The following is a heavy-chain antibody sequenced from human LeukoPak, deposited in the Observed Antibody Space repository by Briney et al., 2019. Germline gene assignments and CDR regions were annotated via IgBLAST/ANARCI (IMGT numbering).Heavy chain of an antibody. CDR2: ISSSSSTI. CDR3: ARGYSYGSVA. J-gene: IGHJ5*02. Sequence: GGSLRLSCAASGFTFSSYSMNWVRQAPGKGLEWVSYISSSSSTIYYAASVKGRFTISRDNAKNSLYLQMNSLRAEDTAVYYCARGYSYGSVAWGQGTLVTVSS. CDR1: GFTFSSYS. V-gene: IGHV3-48*01. D-gene: IGHD5-18*01.